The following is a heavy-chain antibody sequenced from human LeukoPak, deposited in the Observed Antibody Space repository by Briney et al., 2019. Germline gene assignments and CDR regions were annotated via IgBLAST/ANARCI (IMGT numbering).Heavy chain of an antibody. V-gene: IGHV1-18*01. J-gene: IGHJ6*02. Sequence: ASVKVSCKASGYTFTSYGISWVRQAPGQGLEWMGWISAYNGNTNYAQKLQGRGTMTTDTSTSTAYMELRSLRSDDTAVCYCARDATMVRGVKYYYYYYGMDVWGQGTTVTVSS. CDR1: GYTFTSYG. CDR3: ARDATMVRGVKYYYYYYGMDV. CDR2: ISAYNGNT. D-gene: IGHD3-10*01.